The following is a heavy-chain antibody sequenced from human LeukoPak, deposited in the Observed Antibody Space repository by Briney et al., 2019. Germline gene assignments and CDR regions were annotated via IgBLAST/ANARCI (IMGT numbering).Heavy chain of an antibody. Sequence: SVKVSCKASGGTFSSYAISWVRQAPGQGLEWMGGIIPIFGTANYAQKFQGRVTITADKSTSTAYMELSSLRSEDTAVYYCARGRYCRSTSCLFDYWGQGTLVTVSS. J-gene: IGHJ4*02. V-gene: IGHV1-69*06. CDR1: GGTFSSYA. CDR3: ARGRYCRSTSCLFDY. D-gene: IGHD2-2*01. CDR2: IIPIFGTA.